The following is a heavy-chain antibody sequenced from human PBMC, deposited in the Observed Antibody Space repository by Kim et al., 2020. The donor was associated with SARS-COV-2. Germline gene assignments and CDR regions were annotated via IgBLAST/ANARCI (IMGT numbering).Heavy chain of an antibody. CDR3: ARLHSRAWYELDY. V-gene: IGHV4-39*01. CDR1: GGSISNNNDY. J-gene: IGHJ4*02. Sequence: SETLSLTCTVSGGSISNNNDYWGWIRQPPGEGLEWIGSIHYSGSTYYNPSLRSRVTISVDTSKNQLSLNLISVTAADTAVYYCARLHSRAWYELDYWGQG. D-gene: IGHD6-19*01. CDR2: IHYSGST.